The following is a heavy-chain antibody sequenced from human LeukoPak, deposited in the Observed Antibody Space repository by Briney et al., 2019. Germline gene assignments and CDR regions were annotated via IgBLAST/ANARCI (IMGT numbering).Heavy chain of an antibody. CDR1: GFTFSSYS. V-gene: IGHV3-21*01. CDR2: ISSSSSYI. D-gene: IGHD3-16*02. CDR3: ASFASNLIGLDY. Sequence: GGSLRLSCAASGFTFSSYSMNWVRQAPGKGLEWVSSISSSSSYIYYADSVKGRFTISRNNAKNSLYLQMNSLRAEDTAVYYCASFASNLIGLDYWGQGTLVTVSS. J-gene: IGHJ4*02.